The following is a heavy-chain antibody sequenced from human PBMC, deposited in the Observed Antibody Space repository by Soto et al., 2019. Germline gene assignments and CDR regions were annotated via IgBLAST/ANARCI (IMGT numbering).Heavy chain of an antibody. CDR3: TRGSYFDY. J-gene: IGHJ4*01. Sequence: PSQTLSLTCAISGDSVSSNSATWNWIRQSPSRGLEWLGRTYYRSKWNIDYAPSVKSRATINPDTSKNQFSLQLNSVTPEDTAVYYCTRGSYFDYWGHGTLVTVSS. CDR1: GDSVSSNSAT. V-gene: IGHV6-1*01. CDR2: TYYRSKWNI.